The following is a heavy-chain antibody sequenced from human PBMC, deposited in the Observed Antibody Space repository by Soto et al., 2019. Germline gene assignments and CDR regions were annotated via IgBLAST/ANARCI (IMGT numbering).Heavy chain of an antibody. CDR2: IIPLFRTP. V-gene: IGHV1-69*14. D-gene: IGHD4-4*01. CDR1: GGTFSRSA. CDR3: ARDHDRLQFGGNYYYSLDV. Sequence: QVQMVQSGADMNEPGSSVKVSCKTSGGTFSRSAISWLRQAPGQGLEWMGGIIPLFRTPDYAQKFQGRVLIDAVRSTSTDYRELISLRCEDTAVYYCARDHDRLQFGGNYYYSLDVWGQWTTITVSS. J-gene: IGHJ6*02.